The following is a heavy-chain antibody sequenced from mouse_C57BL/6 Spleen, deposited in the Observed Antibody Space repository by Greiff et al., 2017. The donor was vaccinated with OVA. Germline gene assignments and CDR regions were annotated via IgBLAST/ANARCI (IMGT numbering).Heavy chain of an antibody. D-gene: IGHD1-1*01. CDR1: GFTFSDYY. CDR3: ARGDYYGSSRYAMDY. J-gene: IGHJ4*01. CDR2: ISNGGGSN. V-gene: IGHV5-12*01. Sequence: EVQLVESGGGLVQPGGSLKLSCAASGFTFSDYYMYWVRQTPEKRLEWVAYISNGGGSNYYPDTVKGRFTISRDHAKNTLYLHMSRLKSEDTAMYYCARGDYYGSSRYAMDYWGQGTSVTVSS.